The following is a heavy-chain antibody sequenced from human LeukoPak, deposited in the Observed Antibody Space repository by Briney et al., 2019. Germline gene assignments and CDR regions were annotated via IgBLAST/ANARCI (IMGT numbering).Heavy chain of an antibody. Sequence: GGSLRLSCAASGFTFSSYGMHWVRQAPGKGLEWVAVICYDGSNKYYADSVKGRFTISRDNSKNTLYLQMNSLRAEDTAVYYCARDITMVRGVISVYYGMDVWSQGTTVTVSS. CDR1: GFTFSSYG. CDR2: ICYDGSNK. J-gene: IGHJ6*02. CDR3: ARDITMVRGVISVYYGMDV. V-gene: IGHV3-33*01. D-gene: IGHD3-10*01.